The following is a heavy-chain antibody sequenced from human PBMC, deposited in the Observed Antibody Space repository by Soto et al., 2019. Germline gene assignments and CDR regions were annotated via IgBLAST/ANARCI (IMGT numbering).Heavy chain of an antibody. V-gene: IGHV4-30-4*01. D-gene: IGHD6-25*01. J-gene: IGHJ4*02. CDR2: IYYSGST. CDR3: ANGHSGPYFCY. Sequence: QVQLQESGPGLVKPSQTLSLTCTVSGGSISSGDYYWSWIRQPPGKGLEWIGSIYYSGSTYYNPSLGSHVTISVDSCKNQFSLELNCLTAADTAVYYCANGHSGPYFCYWGQGTLVTVSS. CDR1: GGSISSGDYY.